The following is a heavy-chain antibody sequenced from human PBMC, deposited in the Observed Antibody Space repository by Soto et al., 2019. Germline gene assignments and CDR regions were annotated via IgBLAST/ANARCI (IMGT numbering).Heavy chain of an antibody. V-gene: IGHV1-3*01. CDR1: GYSSLSHA. J-gene: IGHJ4*02. D-gene: IGHD3-10*01. CDR3: AREVPGVTSCAY. Sequence: QVQLVQSGPEMRQPGASVKVSCKASGYSSLSHAMHWVLQVPGQLYEWLGWINAGVGGTMYSERVQDRNRITRDKTKNTIYMDLNALTSDDTGVYYCAREVPGVTSCAYWGQGTLVIVSS. CDR2: INAGVGGT.